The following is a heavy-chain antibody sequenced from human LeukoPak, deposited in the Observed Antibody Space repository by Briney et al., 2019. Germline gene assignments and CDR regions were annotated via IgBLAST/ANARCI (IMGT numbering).Heavy chain of an antibody. J-gene: IGHJ3*02. CDR1: GFTFSSYA. CDR3: ARDTGRVLRYFDWFEGGAFDI. V-gene: IGHV3-30-3*01. CDR2: ISYDGSNK. D-gene: IGHD3-9*01. Sequence: GGSLRLSCAASGFTFSSYAMHWVRQAPGKGLEWVAVISYDGSNKYYADSVKGRFTISRDNSKNTLYLQMNSLRAEDTAVYYCARDTGRVLRYFDWFEGGAFDIWGQGTMVTVSS.